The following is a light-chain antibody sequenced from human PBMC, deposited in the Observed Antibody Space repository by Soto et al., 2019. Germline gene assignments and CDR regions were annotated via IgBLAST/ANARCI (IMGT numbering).Light chain of an antibody. CDR3: SSYAGRSTFVV. CDR1: SSDVGSYRL. J-gene: IGLJ2*01. V-gene: IGLV2-23*01. Sequence: QSALTQPASVSASPGEPITISCTGTSSDVGSYRLVSWYQQHPGKAPKLIIYEDDVRPSGVSNRFSGSKSGNTASLTISGLQAEDEADYYCSSYAGRSTFVVFGGGTKVTVL. CDR2: EDD.